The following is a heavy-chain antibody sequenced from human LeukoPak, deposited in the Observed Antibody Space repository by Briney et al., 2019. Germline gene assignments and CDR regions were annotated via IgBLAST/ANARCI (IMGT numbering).Heavy chain of an antibody. Sequence: SVKVSCKASGGTFSSYAISWVRQAPGQGLEWMGGIIPIFGTANYAQKFQGRVTITADESTSTAYMELSSLRSEDTAVYYCARGGFGELLYDYYYYYMDVWGKGTTVTVSS. CDR2: IIPIFGTA. CDR3: ARGGFGELLYDYYYYYMDV. D-gene: IGHD3-10*01. CDR1: GGTFSSYA. V-gene: IGHV1-69*13. J-gene: IGHJ6*03.